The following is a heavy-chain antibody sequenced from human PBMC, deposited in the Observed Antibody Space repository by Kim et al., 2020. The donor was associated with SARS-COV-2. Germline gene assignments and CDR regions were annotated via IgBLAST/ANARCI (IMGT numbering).Heavy chain of an antibody. D-gene: IGHD1-1*01. J-gene: IGHJ4*02. CDR1: GFTFSNSA. V-gene: IGHV3-23*03. Sequence: GGSLRLSCAVSGFTFSNSAMSWVRQAPGKGLEWVSLDFIGADNTYYADSVRGRFTISRESSDNTLYLQMSSLRAEDTAVYYCAKVGLSNGNKVTTYFDSWGQGTLVTVSS. CDR2: DFIGADNT. CDR3: AKVGLSNGNKVTTYFDS.